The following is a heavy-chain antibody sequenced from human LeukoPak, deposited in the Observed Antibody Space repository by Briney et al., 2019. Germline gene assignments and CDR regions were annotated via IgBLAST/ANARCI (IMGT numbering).Heavy chain of an antibody. J-gene: IGHJ4*02. D-gene: IGHD5-12*01. CDR2: IYPGDSTA. V-gene: IGHV5-51*01. CDR3: ARHPKSGYTGYESDY. Sequence: GEALQISFEAAGYGFTTYWIGWGRPVAGKGGEGGGIIYPGDSTAKDRPSFEGEVTISVDKSISTAYLQWSRLEASDTAVFYCARHPKSGYTGYESDYWGQGTLVTASS. CDR1: GYGFTTYW.